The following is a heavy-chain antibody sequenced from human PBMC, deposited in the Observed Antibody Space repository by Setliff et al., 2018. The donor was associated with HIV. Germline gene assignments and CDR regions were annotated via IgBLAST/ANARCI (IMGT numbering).Heavy chain of an antibody. D-gene: IGHD3-3*01. J-gene: IGHJ4*02. Sequence: ASVKVSCKTSGYSSTGYAMHWVRHAPGQRLEWMAWINGANGNVRYSQKFQDRLTLTRDTAASTVHMELSSLTFEDTAVYFCARDSFGFDYWGQGSLVTVSS. V-gene: IGHV1-3*01. CDR1: GYSSTGYA. CDR3: ARDSFGFDY. CDR2: INGANGNV.